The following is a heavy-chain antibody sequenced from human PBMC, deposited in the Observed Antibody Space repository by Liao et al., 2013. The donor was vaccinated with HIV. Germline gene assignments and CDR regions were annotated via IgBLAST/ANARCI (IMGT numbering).Heavy chain of an antibody. CDR1: GGSFSGYY. CDR2: IYYSGST. CDR3: ARDRGXIAPFDY. J-gene: IGHJ4*02. D-gene: IGHD2-21*01. V-gene: IGHV4-34*01. Sequence: QVQLQQWGAGLLKPSETLSLTCAVYGGSFSGYYWSWIRQPPGKGLEWIGYIYYSGSTYYNPSLKSRVTISVDTSKNQFSLKLSSVTAADTAVYYCARDRGXIAPFDYWAREPWSPSPQ.